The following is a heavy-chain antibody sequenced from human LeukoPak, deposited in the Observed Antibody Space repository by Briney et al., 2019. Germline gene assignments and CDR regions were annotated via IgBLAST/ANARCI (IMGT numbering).Heavy chain of an antibody. CDR2: IYSDNT. CDR3: ARRAGAYSHPYDY. V-gene: IGHV3-53*01. J-gene: IGHJ4*02. CDR1: GFTVSSNS. D-gene: IGHD4/OR15-4a*01. Sequence: GGSLRLSCTVSGFTVSSNSMSWVREAPGKGLEWVSFIYSDNTHYSDSVKGRFTISRDNSKNTLYLQMNSLRAEDTAVYYCARRAGAYSHPYDYWGQGALVTVSS.